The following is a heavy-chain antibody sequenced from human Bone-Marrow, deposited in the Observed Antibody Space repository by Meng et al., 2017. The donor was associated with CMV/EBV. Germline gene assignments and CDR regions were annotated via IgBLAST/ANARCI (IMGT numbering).Heavy chain of an antibody. V-gene: IGHV3-23*03. D-gene: IGHD3-22*01. J-gene: IGHJ4*02. CDR1: GFTFSSYA. CDR3: ARVTYYYDSSGYGRALYYFDY. Sequence: GESLKISCAASGFTFSSYAMSWVRQAPGKGLDWVSYVYSGGSGTYYAGSVKGRFTISRDDSTNTLYLQMNSLRVEDTAVYYCARVTYYYDSSGYGRALYYFDYWGQGTLVTVSS. CDR2: VYSGGSGT.